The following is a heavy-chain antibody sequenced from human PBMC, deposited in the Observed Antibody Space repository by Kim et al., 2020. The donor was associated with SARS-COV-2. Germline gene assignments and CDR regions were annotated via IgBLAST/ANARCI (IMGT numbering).Heavy chain of an antibody. CDR3: ARDRPYSVVVPGAILLRYYGMDV. J-gene: IGHJ6*02. CDR2: NSVYNGNT. CDR1: GYTFTSYG. V-gene: IGHV1-18*04. Sequence: ASVKVSCKASGYTFTSYGISWVRQAPGQGLEWMGWNSVYNGNTNYAQKLQGRVTMTTDTSTSTAYMELRSLRSDDTAVYYCARDRPYSVVVPGAILLRYYGMDVWGQGTTVTVSS. D-gene: IGHD2-2*01.